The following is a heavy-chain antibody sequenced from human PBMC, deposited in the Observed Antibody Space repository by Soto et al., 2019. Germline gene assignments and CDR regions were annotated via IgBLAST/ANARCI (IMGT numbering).Heavy chain of an antibody. V-gene: IGHV4-39*01. J-gene: IGHJ4*02. Sequence: PSETLSLTCTVSGGSISSSSYYWGWIRQPPGKGLEWIGSIYYSGSTYYNPSLKSRVTISVDTSKNQFSLKLSSVTAEDTAIYYCANGHNGYDYWGQGTLVTVSS. CDR3: ANGHNGYDY. CDR2: IYYSGST. D-gene: IGHD5-12*01. CDR1: GGSISSSSYY.